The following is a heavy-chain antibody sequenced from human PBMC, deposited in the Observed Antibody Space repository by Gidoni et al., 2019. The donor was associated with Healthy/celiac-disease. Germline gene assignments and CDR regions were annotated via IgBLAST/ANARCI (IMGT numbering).Heavy chain of an antibody. CDR3: ARGGGPYYDILTGYFGNWFDP. Sequence: QVQLVQAGAEVKKPGASVKVSCKASGYTFDSYGISWVRQAPGQGLEWMGWISAYNGNTNVAQKLQGRVTMTTDTSTSTAYMELRSLRSDDTAVYYCARGGGPYYDILTGYFGNWFDPWGQVTPVTVSS. V-gene: IGHV1-18*01. CDR1: GYTFDSYG. J-gene: IGHJ5*02. CDR2: ISAYNGNT. D-gene: IGHD3-9*01.